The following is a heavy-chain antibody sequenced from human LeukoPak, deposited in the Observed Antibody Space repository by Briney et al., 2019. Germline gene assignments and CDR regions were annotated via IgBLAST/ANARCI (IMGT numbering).Heavy chain of an antibody. D-gene: IGHD6-19*01. V-gene: IGHV3-30*19. J-gene: IGHJ5*02. CDR2: VAHDGVVK. Sequence: GRSLRLSCGTSGSTLSSYGMHWVRQAPGKGLEWVAMVAHDGVVKYYTDSVKGRFTVSRDDSRNTVYLQMNSLRPEDTAVYYCARDWGASDWYNWFDPWGQGTLVSVSS. CDR3: ARDWGASDWYNWFDP. CDR1: GSTLSSYG.